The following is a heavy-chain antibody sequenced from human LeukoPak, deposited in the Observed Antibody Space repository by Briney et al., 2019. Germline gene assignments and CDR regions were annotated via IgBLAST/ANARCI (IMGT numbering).Heavy chain of an antibody. V-gene: IGHV3-23*01. Sequence: GGSLRLSCAASGFTFSSYAMSWVRQAPGKGLEWVSAISGSGGSTYYADSVKGRFTISRDNSKNTLYLQMNSLRAEDTAVYYCAKDPRWLQIQSIDYWGQGTLVTVSS. CDR1: GFTFSSYA. J-gene: IGHJ4*02. D-gene: IGHD5-24*01. CDR2: ISGSGGST. CDR3: AKDPRWLQIQSIDY.